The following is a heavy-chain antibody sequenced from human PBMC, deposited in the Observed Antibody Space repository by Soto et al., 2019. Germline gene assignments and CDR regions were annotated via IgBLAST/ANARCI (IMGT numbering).Heavy chain of an antibody. Sequence: QSPGQGREWLGWIDTSTGGTNYAQKLQGRVTMTTDPSTTTAYMELRSLTSDDTAVYYCANCSKGCYTGFDHRGQRTLDTVSS. J-gene: IGHJ4*02. V-gene: IGHV1-18*01. D-gene: IGHD2-2*02. CDR2: IDTSTGGT. CDR3: ANCSKGCYTGFDH.